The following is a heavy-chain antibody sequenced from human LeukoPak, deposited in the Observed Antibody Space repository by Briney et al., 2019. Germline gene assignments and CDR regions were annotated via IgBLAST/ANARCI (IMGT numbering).Heavy chain of an antibody. Sequence: ASVKVSCKASGYTFTSYGISWVRQAPGQGLEWMGWISAYNGNTDYAQKLQGRVTMTTDTSTSTAYMELRSLRSDDTAVYYCASRIAVADGFDYWGRGTLVTVSS. D-gene: IGHD6-19*01. CDR1: GYTFTSYG. CDR3: ASRIAVADGFDY. J-gene: IGHJ4*02. CDR2: ISAYNGNT. V-gene: IGHV1-18*01.